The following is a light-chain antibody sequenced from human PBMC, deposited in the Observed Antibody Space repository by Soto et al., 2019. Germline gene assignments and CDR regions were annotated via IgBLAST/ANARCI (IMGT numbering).Light chain of an antibody. CDR2: GAS. CDR1: QGIISY. Sequence: ALRMTQSPSSFSASTGDRVTITCRASQGIISYLAWYQQKLGKAPKLLIYGASTLQSGVPSRFSGSGSGTDFTLTISSLQSEDFASYYCLQYYTYSWTFGQGTKVEVK. V-gene: IGKV1-8*01. CDR3: LQYYTYSWT. J-gene: IGKJ1*01.